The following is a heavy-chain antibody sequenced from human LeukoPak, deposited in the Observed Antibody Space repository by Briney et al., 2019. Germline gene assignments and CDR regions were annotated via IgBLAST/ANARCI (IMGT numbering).Heavy chain of an antibody. CDR3: ARAGHSSSWYYYYYYGMDV. CDR2: INSDGSST. V-gene: IGHV3-74*01. Sequence: GGSLRLSCAASGFTFSSYWMHWVRQAPGKGLVWVSRINSDGSSTSYADSVKGRFTISRDNAKNTLYLQMNSLRAEDTAVYYCARAGHSSSWYYYYYYGMDVWGQGTTVTVSS. CDR1: GFTFSSYW. J-gene: IGHJ6*02. D-gene: IGHD6-13*01.